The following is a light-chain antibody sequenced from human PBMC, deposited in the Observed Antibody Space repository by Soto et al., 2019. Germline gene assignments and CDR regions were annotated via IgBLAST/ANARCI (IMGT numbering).Light chain of an antibody. J-gene: IGLJ1*01. CDR1: SSDVGGYNY. CDR2: EVT. Sequence: QSALTQPPSASGSPGQSVTISCTGTSSDVGGYNYVSWYQQHPGKAPKLIIYEVTKRPSGVPDRFSGSKSGNTASLTVSGLQAEDEADYYCSSYAGRNNFYVFGTGTKLTV. CDR3: SSYAGRNNFYV. V-gene: IGLV2-8*01.